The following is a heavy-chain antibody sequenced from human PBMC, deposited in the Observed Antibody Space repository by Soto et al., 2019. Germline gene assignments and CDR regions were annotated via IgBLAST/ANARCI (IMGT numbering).Heavy chain of an antibody. J-gene: IGHJ5*02. D-gene: IGHD2-15*01. Sequence: GSLRLSCAASGFTLSTYWMHWVRQVPGKGLVWVSRISSGGTYTNYADSVKGRSTISRDSARNTLFLQMNYLTGEDTAVYYCARTFVDGMAGFGPWGQGTLVTVSS. CDR1: GFTLSTYW. V-gene: IGHV3-74*01. CDR2: ISSGGTYT. CDR3: ARTFVDGMAGFGP.